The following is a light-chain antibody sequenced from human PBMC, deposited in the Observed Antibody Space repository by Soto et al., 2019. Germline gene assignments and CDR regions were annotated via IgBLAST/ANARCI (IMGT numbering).Light chain of an antibody. J-gene: IGKJ5*01. Sequence: EIVLTQSPGTLSLSPGERATLSCRASQSVASNNLAWYQQKPGQSPRLLIYGASSRARGIPDRFSGSGSGTDFTLTISSLEPEDFAVYYCQQSSNWPPITFGPGTRLEIK. V-gene: IGKV3D-20*02. CDR3: QQSSNWPPIT. CDR1: QSVASNN. CDR2: GAS.